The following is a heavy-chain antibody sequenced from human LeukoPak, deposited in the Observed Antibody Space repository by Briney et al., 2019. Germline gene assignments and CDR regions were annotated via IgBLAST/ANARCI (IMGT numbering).Heavy chain of an antibody. J-gene: IGHJ5*02. CDR2: AYYRSKWYH. Sequence: SQTLSLTCAISGDSVSSNSAAWNWLRQSPSRGLEWLGRAYYRSKWYHDYAVSVRGRITINPDTSKNQFSLQLISVTPEDTAVYYCARDQDYYGSGSPNWFDPWGQGTLVTVSS. D-gene: IGHD3-10*01. V-gene: IGHV6-1*01. CDR1: GDSVSSNSAA. CDR3: ARDQDYYGSGSPNWFDP.